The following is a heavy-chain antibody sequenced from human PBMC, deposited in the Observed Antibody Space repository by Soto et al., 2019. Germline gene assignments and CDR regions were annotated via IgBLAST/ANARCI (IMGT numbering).Heavy chain of an antibody. CDR1: GFTFDDYA. D-gene: IGHD1-1*01. CDR3: AKAPPYNLGYFDY. V-gene: IGHV3-9*01. Sequence: GGSLRLSCAASGFTFDDYAMHWVRQAPGKGLEWVSGISWNSGSIGYADSVKGRFTISRDNAKNSLYLQMNSLRAEDTALYYWAKAPPYNLGYFDYWGQGTLVTVSS. CDR2: ISWNSGSI. J-gene: IGHJ4*02.